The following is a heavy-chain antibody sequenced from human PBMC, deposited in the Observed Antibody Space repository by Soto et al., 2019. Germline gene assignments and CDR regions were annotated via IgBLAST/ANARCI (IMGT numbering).Heavy chain of an antibody. CDR1: GYPLTSYA. J-gene: IGHJ5*02. V-gene: IGHV1-3*01. CDR3: AREYGSGSYLFAP. CDR2: INAGNGNT. D-gene: IGHD3-10*01. Sequence: ASVKVSCKASGYPLTSYAMDWGRQSPGQRLEWMGWINAGNGNTKYSQKFQGRVIITRDTSASTAYMELSSLRSEDTAVYYCAREYGSGSYLFAPWGQGTLVTVSS.